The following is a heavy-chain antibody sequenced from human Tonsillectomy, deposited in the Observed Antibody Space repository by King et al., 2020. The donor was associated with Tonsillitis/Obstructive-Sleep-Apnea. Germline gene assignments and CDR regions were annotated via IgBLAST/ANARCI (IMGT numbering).Heavy chain of an antibody. Sequence: VQLVESGAEVKKPRASVKVSCTASGYTFTTYGISWVRQAPGQGLEWMGWISAHNGHTNYAQKLQGRLTMTTDTSTSTAYMGLRSLRSDDTAVYYCARDSMSHYYDSSDYYTFDYWGQGTLVTVSS. CDR1: GYTFTTYG. V-gene: IGHV1-18*01. CDR3: ARDSMSHYYDSSDYYTFDY. CDR2: ISAHNGHT. D-gene: IGHD3-22*01. J-gene: IGHJ4*02.